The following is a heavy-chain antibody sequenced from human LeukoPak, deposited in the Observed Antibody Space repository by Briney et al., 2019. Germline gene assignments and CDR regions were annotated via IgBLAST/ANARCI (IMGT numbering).Heavy chain of an antibody. CDR3: VVATITLRDY. CDR2: IYYSGST. D-gene: IGHD5-24*01. CDR1: GGSISSYY. Sequence: SETLSLTCTVSGGSISSYYWSWIRQPPGKGLGWIGYIYYSGSTNYNPSLKSRVTISVDTSKNQFSLELSSVTAADTAVYYCVVATITLRDYWGQGTLVTVSS. V-gene: IGHV4-59*12. J-gene: IGHJ4*02.